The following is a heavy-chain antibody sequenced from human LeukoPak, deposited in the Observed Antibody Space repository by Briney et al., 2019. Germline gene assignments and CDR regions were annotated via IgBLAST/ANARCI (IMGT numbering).Heavy chain of an antibody. CDR2: ISAYNGNT. J-gene: IGHJ4*02. CDR1: GYTFTSYG. CDR3: ARDSFASSGYSKIIGY. Sequence: GASVKVSYKASGYTFTSYGFTWVRQAPGQGLEWMGWISAYNGNTKYAQKLQGRVTMTTDTSTSTAYMELRSLRSDDTAEYYCARDSFASSGYSKIIGYWGQGTLVTVSS. D-gene: IGHD3-22*01. V-gene: IGHV1-18*01.